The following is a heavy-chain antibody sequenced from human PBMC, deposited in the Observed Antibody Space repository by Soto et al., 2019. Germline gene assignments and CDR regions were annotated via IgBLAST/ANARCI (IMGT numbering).Heavy chain of an antibody. Sequence: QVQLVQSGGEVKNPGASVKVSCKASNYTFTTYGISWVRQAPGQGLEWMGWISPYSENTNYARKFQDRVTLTTDTSTSTAYMELKSLRSDDTAVYFCARDTYFDNSGYYYDYWGQGTLVTVSS. CDR1: NYTFTTYG. V-gene: IGHV1-18*01. CDR2: ISPYSENT. CDR3: ARDTYFDNSGYYYDY. J-gene: IGHJ4*02. D-gene: IGHD3-22*01.